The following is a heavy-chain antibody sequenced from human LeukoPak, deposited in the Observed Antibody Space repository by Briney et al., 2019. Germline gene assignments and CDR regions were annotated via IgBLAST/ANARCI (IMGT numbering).Heavy chain of an antibody. CDR2: IDPDSGDT. CDR3: ARSGDGYTD. CDR1: GYSFTGYY. V-gene: IGHV1-2*02. D-gene: IGHD5-24*01. Sequence: ASVKVSCKASGYSFTGYYIHWVRQAPGQGLEWMGWIDPDSGDTQYTQKYRGRVTTTRDTSISTAYMELSRLRSDDTAVFYCARSGDGYTDWGQGTLVTVSS. J-gene: IGHJ4*02.